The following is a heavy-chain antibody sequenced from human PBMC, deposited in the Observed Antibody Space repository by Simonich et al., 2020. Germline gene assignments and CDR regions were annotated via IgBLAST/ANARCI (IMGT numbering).Heavy chain of an antibody. V-gene: IGHV4-38-2*01. D-gene: IGHD6-13*01. Sequence: QVQLQESGPGLVKPSETLSLTCAVSGYSISSGYYWGWIRQPPGKGLEWIGSISPSGSTTYKPTLKSRVTISVDTSKNQFSLKLSSVTAADTAVYYCARVGYSNYYYYGMDVWGQGTTVTVSS. CDR3: ARVGYSNYYYYGMDV. CDR2: ISPSGST. J-gene: IGHJ6*02. CDR1: GYSISSGYY.